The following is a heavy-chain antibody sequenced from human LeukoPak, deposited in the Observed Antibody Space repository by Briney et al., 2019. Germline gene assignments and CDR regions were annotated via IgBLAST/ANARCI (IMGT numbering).Heavy chain of an antibody. CDR3: GRHGYSDYGIDS. CDR2: IYYSGST. D-gene: IGHD5-12*01. CDR1: GGSVSSGSYY. J-gene: IGHJ5*01. Sequence: SETLSLTCTVSGGSVSSGSYYWSWIRQPPGKGLEWIGYIYYSGSTNYNPSLKSRVTISVDTSKNQFALKMSSVTAADTAVYYCGRHGYSDYGIDSWGQGTLVTVSS. V-gene: IGHV4-61*01.